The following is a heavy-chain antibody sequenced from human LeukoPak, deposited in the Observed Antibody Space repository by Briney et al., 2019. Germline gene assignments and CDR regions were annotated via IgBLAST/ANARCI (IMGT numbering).Heavy chain of an antibody. CDR1: GFSFDDYA. Sequence: SGGSLRLSCAASGFSFDDYAMHWVRQAPGKGLEWVSGISWNSGSIGYADSVKGRFTISRDNAKNSLYLQMNSLRAEDTALYYCAKDLEAFFDSEQNYFDYWGQGTLVTVSS. V-gene: IGHV3-9*01. CDR2: ISWNSGSI. D-gene: IGHD3-22*01. CDR3: AKDLEAFFDSEQNYFDY. J-gene: IGHJ4*02.